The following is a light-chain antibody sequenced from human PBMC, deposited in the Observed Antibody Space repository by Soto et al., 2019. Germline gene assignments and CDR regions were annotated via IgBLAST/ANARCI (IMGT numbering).Light chain of an antibody. CDR1: QSVSSY. CDR3: QHYNDYSRM. J-gene: IGKJ1*01. Sequence: EIVLTQSPATLSLSPGERATLSCRASQSVSSYLAWYQQKPGQAPRLLIYDASNRATGIPARFSGSGSGTDFTLTISSLEPEDFATYYCQHYNDYSRMFGQGTKVEIK. V-gene: IGKV3-11*01. CDR2: DAS.